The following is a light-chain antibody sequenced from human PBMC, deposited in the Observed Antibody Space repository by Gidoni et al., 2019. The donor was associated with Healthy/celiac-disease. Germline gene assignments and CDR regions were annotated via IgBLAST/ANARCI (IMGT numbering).Light chain of an antibody. CDR1: SSDVGCYNY. CDR2: DVS. V-gene: IGLV2-14*01. J-gene: IGLJ3*02. Sequence: QSALTQPASVSGSPGQSITLSCTGTSSDVGCYNYVSWYQQHPGKASKLMIYDVSNRTSGVSNRFSGSKSGNTAYLTISGLQAEDEADYYCSSYTSSSTRVFGGGTKLTVL. CDR3: SSYTSSSTRV.